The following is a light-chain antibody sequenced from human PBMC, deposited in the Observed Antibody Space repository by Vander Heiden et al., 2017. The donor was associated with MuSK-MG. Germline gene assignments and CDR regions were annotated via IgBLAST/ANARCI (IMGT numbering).Light chain of an antibody. J-gene: IGKJ4*01. CDR3: QQSDSNPPHT. V-gene: IGKV1-39*01. CDR1: QSISSY. CDR2: AAS. Sequence: DIQMTQSPSSLSASVGDRVTITCRASQSISSYLNWYQQKPGKAPKLLIYAASSLQSGVPSRFSGSDYGTDFTLTISSRPPEAFEPHSSQQSDSNPPHTFGGGTKVXIK.